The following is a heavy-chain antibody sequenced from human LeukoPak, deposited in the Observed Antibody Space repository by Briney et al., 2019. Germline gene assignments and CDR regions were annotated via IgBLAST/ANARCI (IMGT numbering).Heavy chain of an antibody. J-gene: IGHJ4*02. CDR3: ATVDTAMVAAYYFDY. V-gene: IGHV1-24*01. CDR2: FDPEDGET. D-gene: IGHD5-18*01. Sequence: ASVKVSCKVSGYTLTELSMHWVRQAPGKGLEWMGGFDPEDGETIYAQKFQGRVTMTEDTSTDTAYMELSGLRSEDTAVYYCATVDTAMVAAYYFDYWGQGTLVTVSS. CDR1: GYTLTELS.